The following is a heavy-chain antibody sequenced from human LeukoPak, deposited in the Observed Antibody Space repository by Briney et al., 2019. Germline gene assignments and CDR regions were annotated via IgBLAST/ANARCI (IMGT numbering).Heavy chain of an antibody. D-gene: IGHD5-12*01. Sequence: SETLSLTCAVYGGSFSGYYWSWIRQPPGKGLEWIGEINHSGSTNYNPSLKSRVTISVDTSKNQFSLKLSSVTAADTAVYYCASDPWLRAFDYWGQGTLVTVSS. V-gene: IGHV4-34*01. J-gene: IGHJ4*02. CDR3: ASDPWLRAFDY. CDR2: INHSGST. CDR1: GGSFSGYY.